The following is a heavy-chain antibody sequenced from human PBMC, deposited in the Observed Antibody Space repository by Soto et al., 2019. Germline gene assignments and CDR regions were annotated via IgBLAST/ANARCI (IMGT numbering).Heavy chain of an antibody. CDR3: ARSVGSGFTGY. Sequence: PSETLSLTCTVSGGSISSGDYYWSWIRQPPGKSLEWIGYIYYSGSTYYNPSLKSRVTISVDTSKNQFSLKLSSVTAADTAVYYCARSVGSGFTGYWGQGTLVTVSS. V-gene: IGHV4-30-4*01. CDR1: GGSISSGDYY. D-gene: IGHD3-10*01. J-gene: IGHJ4*02. CDR2: IYYSGST.